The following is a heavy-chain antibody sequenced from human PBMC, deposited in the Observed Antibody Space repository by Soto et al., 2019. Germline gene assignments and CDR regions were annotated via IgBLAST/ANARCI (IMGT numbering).Heavy chain of an antibody. CDR1: GFTFSSHG. J-gene: IGHJ3*01. Sequence: EAQLLESGGDWAQPGGSLRLSCAASGFTFSSHGMSWVRQAPGKGLGWIAGLSRGGGTTYYADSVKGRFTISRDNSENTLDLIMNSLKVEDTALYYCAKDGQYRTDGFDVWGQGKMVTVS. CDR3: AKDGQYRTDGFDV. CDR2: LSRGGGTT. V-gene: IGHV3-23*01. D-gene: IGHD6-6*01.